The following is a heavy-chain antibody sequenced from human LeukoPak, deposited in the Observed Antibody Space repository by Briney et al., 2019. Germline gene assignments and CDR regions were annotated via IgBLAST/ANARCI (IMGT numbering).Heavy chain of an antibody. CDR2: ISGSGGST. CDR1: GFTFSSYA. V-gene: IGHV3-23*01. J-gene: IGHJ4*02. CDR3: AKSLSPKYYFDC. Sequence: GGSLRLSCAASGFTFSSYAMSWVRQAPGKWLDWVSAISGSGGSTYYADSVKGRFTISRDNSKNTLYLQMNSLRAEDTAVYYCAKSLSPKYYFDCWGQGTLVTVSS.